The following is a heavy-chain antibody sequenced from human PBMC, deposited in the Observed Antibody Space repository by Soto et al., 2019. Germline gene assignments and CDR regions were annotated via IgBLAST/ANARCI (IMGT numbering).Heavy chain of an antibody. CDR1: GFTFISYI. CDR2: ISSSSSYI. D-gene: IGHD6-13*01. V-gene: IGHV3-21*01. CDR3: ARDLVRDWFDP. Sequence: GGSLRLSCAASGFTFISYIMNLVRQAPGKGLEWVSSISSSSSYIYYADSVKGRFTISRDNAKNSLYLQMNSLRAEDTAVYYCARDLVRDWFDPWGQGTLVTAPQ. J-gene: IGHJ5*02.